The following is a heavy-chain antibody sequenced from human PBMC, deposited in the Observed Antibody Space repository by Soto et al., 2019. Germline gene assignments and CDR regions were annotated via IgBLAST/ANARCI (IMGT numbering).Heavy chain of an antibody. CDR1: GYTFTGYY. J-gene: IGHJ6*02. D-gene: IGHD2-15*01. CDR3: ARVLSNIYYYYGMDV. V-gene: IGHV1-2*02. CDR2: INPNSGGT. Sequence: QVQLVQSGAEVKKPGASVKVSCKASGYTFTGYYMHWVRQAPGQGLEWMGWINPNSGGTNYAQKFQGRVTMTRDTSISTAYVELSRLRSDDTAVYYCARVLSNIYYYYGMDVWGQGTTVTVSS.